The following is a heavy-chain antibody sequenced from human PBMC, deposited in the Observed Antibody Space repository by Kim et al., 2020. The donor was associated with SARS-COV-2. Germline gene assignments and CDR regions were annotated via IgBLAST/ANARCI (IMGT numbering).Heavy chain of an antibody. J-gene: IGHJ6*02. D-gene: IGHD1-1*01. V-gene: IGHV1-69*13. CDR1: GGTFSSYA. CDR2: IIPIFGTA. CDR3: ARDYNWNPAGYYYYGMDV. Sequence: SVKVSCKASGGTFSSYAISWVRQAPGQGLEWMGGIIPIFGTANYAQKFQGRVTITADESTSTAYMELSSLRSEDTAVYYCARDYNWNPAGYYYYGMDVWGQGTTVTVSS.